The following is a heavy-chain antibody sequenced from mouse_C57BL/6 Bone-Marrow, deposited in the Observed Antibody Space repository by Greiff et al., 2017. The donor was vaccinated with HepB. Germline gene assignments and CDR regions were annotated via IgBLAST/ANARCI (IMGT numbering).Heavy chain of an antibody. Sequence: EVKLMESGGGLVQPGGSLKLSCAASGFTFSDYYMYWVRQTPEKRLEWVAYISNGGGSTYFPHTVKGRFTISRYNSKNTLYLQMSRLKSEDTAMYYCARHYSKGYFDYWGQGTTLTVSS. J-gene: IGHJ2*01. CDR1: GFTFSDYY. CDR2: ISNGGGST. CDR3: ARHYSKGYFDY. V-gene: IGHV5-12*01. D-gene: IGHD2-5*01.